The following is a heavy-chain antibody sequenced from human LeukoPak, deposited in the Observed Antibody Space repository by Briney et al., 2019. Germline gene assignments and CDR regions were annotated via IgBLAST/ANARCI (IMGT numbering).Heavy chain of an antibody. J-gene: IGHJ4*02. CDR1: GFTFSSYG. CDR3: ARTPDPYYYDSSGYSFGY. Sequence: GGSLRLSCAASGFTFSSYGMHWVRQAPGEGLEWVAVIWYDGSNKYYADSVKSRFTISRDNSKNTLYLQMNSLRAEDTAVYYCARTPDPYYYDSSGYSFGYWGQGTLVTVSS. CDR2: IWYDGSNK. D-gene: IGHD3-22*01. V-gene: IGHV3-33*01.